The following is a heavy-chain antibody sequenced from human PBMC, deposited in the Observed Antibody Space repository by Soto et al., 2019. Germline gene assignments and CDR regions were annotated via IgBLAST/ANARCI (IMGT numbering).Heavy chain of an antibody. CDR3: ASDYSCSGSSPSH. D-gene: IGHD3-10*02. CDR2: MNPNSVNT. Sequence: QVQLVQSGAEVKKPGASVKVSCKASGYTFPNYDINLVRQATGQGLEWLGWMNPNSVNTGYAPKFQDRVTITSDTSISTAYMEQSSLGSDDTAVHYCASDYSCSGSSPSHWGQGTLLTVSS. V-gene: IGHV1-8*01. J-gene: IGHJ4*02. CDR1: GYTFPNYD.